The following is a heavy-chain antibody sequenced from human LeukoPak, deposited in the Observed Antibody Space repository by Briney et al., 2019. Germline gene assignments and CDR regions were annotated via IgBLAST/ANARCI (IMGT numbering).Heavy chain of an antibody. CDR1: GGSISSGGYY. Sequence: PSQTLSLTRTVSGGSISSGGYYWSWIRQPPGKGLEWIGYIYHSGSTYYNPSLKSRVTISVDRSKNQFSLKLSSVTAADTAVYYCARVKWDRPMSNAFDIWGQGTMVTVSS. J-gene: IGHJ3*02. CDR2: IYHSGST. D-gene: IGHD1-26*01. V-gene: IGHV4-30-2*01. CDR3: ARVKWDRPMSNAFDI.